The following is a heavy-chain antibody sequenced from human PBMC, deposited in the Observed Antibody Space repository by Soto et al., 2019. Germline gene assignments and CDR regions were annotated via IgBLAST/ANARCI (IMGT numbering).Heavy chain of an antibody. CDR2: IYYSGST. J-gene: IGHJ5*02. CDR1: GGSISSYY. Sequence: SETLSLTCTVSGGSISSYYWSWIRQPPGKGLEWIGYIYYSGSTNYNPSLKSRVTISVDTSKNQFSLKLSSVTAADTAVYYCARVRVPIKGTMVRGVSWFDPWGQGTLVTVSS. D-gene: IGHD3-10*01. CDR3: ARVRVPIKGTMVRGVSWFDP. V-gene: IGHV4-59*01.